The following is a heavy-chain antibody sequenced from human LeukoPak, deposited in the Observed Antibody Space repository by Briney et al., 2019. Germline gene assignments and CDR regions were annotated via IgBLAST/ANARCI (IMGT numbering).Heavy chain of an antibody. CDR3: ATEGAAVAPYGMDV. CDR2: ITSGTTYI. J-gene: IGHJ6*02. V-gene: IGHV3-21*01. CDR1: GFTFSDYN. D-gene: IGHD6-19*01. Sequence: GGSLRLSCAASGFTFSDYNMNWVRQSPEKGLEWVSSITSGTTYIYYADSVRGRFTLSRDNAKNSLYLQMNSLRTEDTAVYYCATEGAAVAPYGMDVWGQGTTVTVSS.